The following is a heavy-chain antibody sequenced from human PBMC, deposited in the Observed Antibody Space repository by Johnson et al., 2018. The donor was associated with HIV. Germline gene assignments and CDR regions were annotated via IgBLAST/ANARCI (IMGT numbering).Heavy chain of an antibody. CDR1: GFSFSSNY. Sequence: QVQLVESGGGVVQPGRSLRLSCGASGFSFSSNYMSWVRQAPGKGLEWVSYISSRATTIYYADSVKGRFTISRDNAKNSLYLQMNSLRAEDTAVYYCARFPPGGNYYFDIWGQGTMVTVSS. J-gene: IGHJ3*02. CDR3: ARFPPGGNYYFDI. V-gene: IGHV3-11*04. D-gene: IGHD1-26*01. CDR2: ISSRATTI.